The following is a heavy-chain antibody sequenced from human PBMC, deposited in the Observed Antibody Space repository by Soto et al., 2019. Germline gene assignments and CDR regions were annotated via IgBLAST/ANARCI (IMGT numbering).Heavy chain of an antibody. D-gene: IGHD1-7*01. J-gene: IGHJ5*02. CDR3: AKDPTGHNWNYNWFDP. CDR1: GFTFSSYG. CDR2: ISYDGSNK. Sequence: GGSLRLSCAASGFTFSSYGMHWVRQAPGKGLEWVAVISYDGSNKYYADSVKGRFTISRDNSKNTLYLQMNSLRAEDTAVYYCAKDPTGHNWNYNWFDPWGQGTLVTVSS. V-gene: IGHV3-30*18.